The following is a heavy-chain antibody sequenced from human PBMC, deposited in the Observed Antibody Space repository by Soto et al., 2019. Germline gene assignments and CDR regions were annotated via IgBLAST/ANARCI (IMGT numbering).Heavy chain of an antibody. J-gene: IGHJ5*02. CDR2: INHSGST. CDR3: ARGSIYCSGGSCYRGDWFDP. D-gene: IGHD2-15*01. V-gene: IGHV4-34*01. Sequence: SETLSLTCAVYGGSFSGYYWSWIRQPPGKGLEWIGEINHSGSTNYNPSLKSRVTISVDTSKNQFSLKLSSVTAADTAVYYCARGSIYCSGGSCYRGDWFDPWGQGTLVTVSS. CDR1: GGSFSGYY.